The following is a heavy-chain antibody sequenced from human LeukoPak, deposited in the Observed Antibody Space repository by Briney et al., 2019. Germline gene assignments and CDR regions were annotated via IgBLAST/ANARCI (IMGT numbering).Heavy chain of an antibody. J-gene: IGHJ4*02. CDR3: AKDYDNSGYYFDY. Sequence: GGSLRLSCAASGFTFSSYAMRWVRQAPGKGLEWVAVIWNDGSNKYYADSVKGRFTMSRDNSKNTLYLQMNSLRAEDTAVYYCAKDYDNSGYYFDYWGQGTLVVVSP. V-gene: IGHV3-33*06. D-gene: IGHD3-22*01. CDR1: GFTFSSYA. CDR2: IWNDGSNK.